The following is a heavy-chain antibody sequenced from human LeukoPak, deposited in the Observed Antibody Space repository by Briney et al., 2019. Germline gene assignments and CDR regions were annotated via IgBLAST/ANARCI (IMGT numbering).Heavy chain of an antibody. D-gene: IGHD1-20*01. V-gene: IGHV3-11*01. CDR2: ISSSGNST. J-gene: IGHJ4*02. CDR1: GFIFSDYY. CDR3: ARGNWYSFDY. Sequence: PGGSLRLSCAASGFIFSDYYMNWMRQAPGQGLEWISYISSSGNSTHYADSVKGRFTISRDNTKNSLYLQLNSLRAEDTAVYYCARGNWYSFDYWGQGALVTVSS.